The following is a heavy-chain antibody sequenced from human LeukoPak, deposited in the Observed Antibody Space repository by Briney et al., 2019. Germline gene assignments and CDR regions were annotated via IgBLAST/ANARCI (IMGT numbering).Heavy chain of an antibody. CDR2: TRFDGSIK. CDR1: GFIFSDYG. CDR3: ARWGGTRQYYFDY. V-gene: IGHV3-33*01. J-gene: IGHJ4*02. D-gene: IGHD1-1*01. Sequence: PGRSLRLSCAVSGFIFSDYGFHWVRQAPGTGLERVAVTRFDGSIKQYADSVKGRFTISRDDSKNTLYRQMNFLKSEHTAVYYCARWGGTRQYYFDYGGKETLVTVSS.